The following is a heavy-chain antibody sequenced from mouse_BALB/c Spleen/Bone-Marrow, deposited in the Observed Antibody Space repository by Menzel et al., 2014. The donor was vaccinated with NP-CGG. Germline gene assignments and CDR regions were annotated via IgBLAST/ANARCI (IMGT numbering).Heavy chain of an antibody. V-gene: IGHV1-14*01. J-gene: IGHJ1*01. CDR3: ARSLYGYVWYFDV. D-gene: IGHD2-2*01. Sequence: EVQVVESGPELVKPGAPVRMSCKASGYTFTSYVMHWVKQKPGLGLEWIGYINPYNDDTEYNEKFKGKATLTSDKSSSTAYMELSSLTSEDSAVFYCARSLYGYVWYFDVWGAGSTVTVPS. CDR1: GYTFTSYV. CDR2: INPYNDDT.